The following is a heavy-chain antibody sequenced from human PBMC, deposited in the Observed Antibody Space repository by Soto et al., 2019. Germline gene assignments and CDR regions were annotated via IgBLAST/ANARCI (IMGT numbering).Heavy chain of an antibody. CDR1: GGSISSSSYY. V-gene: IGHV4-39*01. Sequence: PSETLSLTCTVSGGSISSSSYYWGWIRQPPGKGLEWIGSIYYSGSTYYNPSLKGRVTISVDTSKNQFSLKLSSVTAADTAVYYCARQRTVTTDPPRWFDPWGQGTLVTVSS. J-gene: IGHJ5*02. CDR2: IYYSGST. CDR3: ARQRTVTTDPPRWFDP. D-gene: IGHD4-17*01.